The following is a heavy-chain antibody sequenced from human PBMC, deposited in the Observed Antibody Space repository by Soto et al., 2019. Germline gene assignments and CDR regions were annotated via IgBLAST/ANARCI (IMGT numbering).Heavy chain of an antibody. CDR3: ARGVLRYFDWLLFDRAKGNYYYYYMDV. D-gene: IGHD3-9*01. J-gene: IGHJ6*03. CDR1: GYTFTSYD. CDR2: MNPNSGNT. Sequence: QVQLVQSGAEVKKPGASVKVSCKASGYTFTSYDINWVRQATGQGLEWMGWMNPNSGNTGYAQKFQGRVTTTRNTSISTAYMELSSLRSEDTAVYYCARGVLRYFDWLLFDRAKGNYYYYYMDVWGKGTTVTVSS. V-gene: IGHV1-8*01.